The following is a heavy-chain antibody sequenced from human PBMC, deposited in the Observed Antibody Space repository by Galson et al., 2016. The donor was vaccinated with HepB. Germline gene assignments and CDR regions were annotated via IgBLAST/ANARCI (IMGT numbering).Heavy chain of an antibody. J-gene: IGHJ3*02. V-gene: IGHV3-30-3*01. CDR2: ISYDGSKK. CDR1: GFTFSSYA. D-gene: IGHD3-22*01. Sequence: SLRLSCAASGFTFSSYAMHWVRQAPGKEPEWVAGISYDGSKKYYADSVQGRFTISRDNSKNTLYLQMNSLRVEDTAMYYCARESARTFYYDSSGYRWAFDIWGQGIMVTVSS. CDR3: ARESARTFYYDSSGYRWAFDI.